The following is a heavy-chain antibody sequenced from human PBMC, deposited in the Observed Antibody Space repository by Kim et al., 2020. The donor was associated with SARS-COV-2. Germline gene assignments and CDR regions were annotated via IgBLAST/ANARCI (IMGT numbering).Heavy chain of an antibody. D-gene: IGHD1-26*01. Sequence: STNYNPSLRSRVTFSLDASKNHFSLKVSSVTAADTAVYYCACLVGGTLWTWGQGTLVTVSS. J-gene: IGHJ5*02. CDR2: ST. V-gene: IGHV4-61*03. CDR3: ACLVGGTLWT.